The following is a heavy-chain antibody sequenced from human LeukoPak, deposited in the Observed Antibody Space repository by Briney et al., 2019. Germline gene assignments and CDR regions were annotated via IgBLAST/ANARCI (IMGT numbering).Heavy chain of an antibody. CDR1: GFTFSSYS. V-gene: IGHV3-48*01. Sequence: PGGSLRLSCAASGFTFSSYSMNWVRQAPGKGLEWVSYISSSSSTIYYADSVKGRFTISRDNAKNSLYLQMNSLRAEDTAVYYCASSAVAGYFDYWGQGTLVTVSS. D-gene: IGHD6-19*01. CDR3: ASSAVAGYFDY. CDR2: ISSSSSTI. J-gene: IGHJ4*02.